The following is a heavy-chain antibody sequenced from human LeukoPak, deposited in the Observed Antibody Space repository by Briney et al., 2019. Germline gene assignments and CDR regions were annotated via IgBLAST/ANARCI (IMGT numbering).Heavy chain of an antibody. Sequence: SETLSLTCTVSGGSISSYFWSWIRQPPGKGLELIGYMYYSGSTNYNPSLKSRVTISVDTSKNQFSLKLSSVTAADTAVYYCARHQNTAVADNFDYWGQGTLVTVSS. CDR3: ARHQNTAVADNFDY. D-gene: IGHD6-19*01. J-gene: IGHJ4*02. CDR1: GGSISSYF. CDR2: MYYSGST. V-gene: IGHV4-59*08.